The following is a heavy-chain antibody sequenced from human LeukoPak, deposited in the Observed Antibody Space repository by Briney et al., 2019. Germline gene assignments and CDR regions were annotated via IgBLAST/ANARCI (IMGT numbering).Heavy chain of an antibody. CDR3: TTVTVCTGSSCPGAFDY. V-gene: IGHV3-15*04. J-gene: IGHJ4*02. Sequence: GGSHRLSCAASGFSFSDAWMSWVRQIPGKGLEWVGRIESKTDGGTTDYAAPVKGRFTISRDDSKNTLYLQMNSLKTEDTAVYFCTTVTVCTGSSCPGAFDYWGQGTLVTVSS. CDR1: GFSFSDAW. D-gene: IGHD2-15*01. CDR2: IESKTDGGTT.